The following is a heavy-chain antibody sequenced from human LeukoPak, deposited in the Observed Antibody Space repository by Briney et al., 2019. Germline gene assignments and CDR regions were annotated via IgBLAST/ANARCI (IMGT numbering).Heavy chain of an antibody. CDR1: GGTFSSYA. V-gene: IGHV1-69*04. CDR3: ARDLVVSCSSTSCSVAPSDF. Sequence: SVKVSCKASGGTFSSYAITWVRQAPGQGLEWMGRIIPILGIATYAQNFQGRVTITADKSTSTAYMELSSLRSEDTAVYYCARDLVVSCSSTSCSVAPSDFWGQGTLVTVSS. J-gene: IGHJ4*02. CDR2: IIPILGIA. D-gene: IGHD2-2*01.